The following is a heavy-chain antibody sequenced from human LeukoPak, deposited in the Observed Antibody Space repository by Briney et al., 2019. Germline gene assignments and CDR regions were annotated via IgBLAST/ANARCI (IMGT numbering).Heavy chain of an antibody. CDR1: GFTFSSYE. CDR3: GRGGHDPGIPFDI. V-gene: IGHV3-48*03. CDR2: ISSRGSAI. Sequence: AGGFLRLSCAASGFTFSSYEMNWVRQAPGKGLEWVSYISSRGSAIYYADSVKGRFTISRDNAKNSLYLQMNSLRADDTAVYYCGRGGHDPGIPFDIWGQGTMVTVSS. D-gene: IGHD1-1*01. J-gene: IGHJ3*02.